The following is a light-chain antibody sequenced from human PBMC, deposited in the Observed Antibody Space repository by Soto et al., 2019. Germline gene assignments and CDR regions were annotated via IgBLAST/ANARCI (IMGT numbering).Light chain of an antibody. CDR3: QQYNNWPRT. CDR2: GAS. Sequence: IVMTQSPATLSLSKGERATLSCRASQSVSSNLAWYQQKPGQAPRLLIYGASTRATGIPARFSGSGSGTEFTLTISSLQSEDFAVYYCQQYNNWPRTFGQGTKVDI. J-gene: IGKJ1*01. V-gene: IGKV3-15*01. CDR1: QSVSSN.